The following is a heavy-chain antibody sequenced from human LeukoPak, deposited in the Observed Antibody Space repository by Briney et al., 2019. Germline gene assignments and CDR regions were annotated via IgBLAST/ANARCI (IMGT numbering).Heavy chain of an antibody. J-gene: IGHJ4*02. CDR3: TRPSAKGVTHFDY. CDR1: GFTFSCSA. D-gene: IGHD2-21*02. V-gene: IGHV3-73*01. Sequence: PGGSLRLSCAASGFTFSCSAMHWVRQASGKGLEWVGRIRSKANSYATAYAASVKGRFTISRDDSKNTAYLQMNSLKTEDTAVYYCTRPSAKGVTHFDYWGQGTLVTVSS. CDR2: IRSKANSYAT.